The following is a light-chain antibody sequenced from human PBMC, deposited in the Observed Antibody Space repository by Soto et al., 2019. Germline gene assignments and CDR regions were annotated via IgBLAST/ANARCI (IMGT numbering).Light chain of an antibody. CDR1: SSDVGSYNL. CDR2: EVN. J-gene: IGLJ1*01. CDR3: CSYAGTVAYV. V-gene: IGLV2-23*02. Sequence: QSVLTQPASVSGSPGQSITISCIGTSSDVGSYNLVSWYQQLPGKAPKVIICEVNKRPSGVSYRFSGSKSGNTASLTISGLQTEDEADYYCCSYAGTVAYVFGTGTKVTVL.